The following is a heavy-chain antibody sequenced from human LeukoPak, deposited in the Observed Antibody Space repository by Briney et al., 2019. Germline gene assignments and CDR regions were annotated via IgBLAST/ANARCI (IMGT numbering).Heavy chain of an antibody. V-gene: IGHV4-34*01. J-gene: IGHJ4*02. CDR1: GGTFSGYY. CDR2: INHSGST. CDR3: ARAGSSYSPLWY. Sequence: SETLSLTCAVYGGTFSGYYWSWIRQPPGKGLEWIGEINHSGSTNYNPSLKSRVTISVDTSKNQFSLKLSSVTAADTAVYYCARAGSSYSPLWYWGQGTLVTVSS. D-gene: IGHD5-18*01.